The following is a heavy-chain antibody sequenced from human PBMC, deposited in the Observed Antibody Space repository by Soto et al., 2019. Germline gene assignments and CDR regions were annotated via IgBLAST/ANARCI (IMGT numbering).Heavy chain of an antibody. Sequence: QVQLVQCGAEVKKPGASVKVSCKASGYAYTSYAINWVRQATGQGLEWMGWMNPNSGNTGYAQKFQGRVTMTRNTSISTAYMELSSLRSEDTAVYHCARERSGYFDYWGQGTLVTVSS. CDR1: GYAYTSYA. CDR3: ARERSGYFDY. D-gene: IGHD2-15*01. CDR2: MNPNSGNT. V-gene: IGHV1-8*01. J-gene: IGHJ4*02.